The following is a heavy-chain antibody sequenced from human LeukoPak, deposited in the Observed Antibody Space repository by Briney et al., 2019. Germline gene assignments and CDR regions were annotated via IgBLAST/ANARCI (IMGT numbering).Heavy chain of an antibody. Sequence: ASVKVSCKASGYTFTGYYMHWVRQAPGQGLEWMGRINPNSGGTNYAQKFQGRVTMTRDTSISTAYMELSRLRSDDTAVYYCARDGSSSWYLGFNWFDPWGQGTLVTVSS. V-gene: IGHV1-2*06. CDR3: ARDGSSSWYLGFNWFDP. D-gene: IGHD6-13*01. J-gene: IGHJ5*02. CDR1: GYTFTGYY. CDR2: INPNSGGT.